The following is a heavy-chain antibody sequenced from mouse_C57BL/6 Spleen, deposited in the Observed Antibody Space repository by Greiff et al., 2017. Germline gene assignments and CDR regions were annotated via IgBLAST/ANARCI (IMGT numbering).Heavy chain of an antibody. CDR3: ARSILRYYAMDY. CDR1: GYTFTSYW. Sequence: QVQLQPPGAELVKPGASVKMSCKASGYTFTSYWITWVKQRPGQGLEWIGDIYPGSGSTNYNEKFKSKATLTVDTSSSTAYMQLSSLTSEDSAVYYCARSILRYYAMDYWGQGTSVTVSS. D-gene: IGHD1-2*01. V-gene: IGHV1-55*01. J-gene: IGHJ4*01. CDR2: IYPGSGST.